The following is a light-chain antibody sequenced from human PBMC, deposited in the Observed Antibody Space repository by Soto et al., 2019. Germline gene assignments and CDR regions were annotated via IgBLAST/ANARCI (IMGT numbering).Light chain of an antibody. V-gene: IGKV1-5*01. J-gene: IGKJ1*01. CDR1: QSISSW. Sequence: DIQMTQSPSTLSAAVGDRVTITCRASQSISSWLAWYQQKSGKAPKLLIYDASILDSGVPSRFSGSGSGTDFTLTISSLQTDDFATYYCQQYNSYPVTFGQGTKVEIK. CDR2: DAS. CDR3: QQYNSYPVT.